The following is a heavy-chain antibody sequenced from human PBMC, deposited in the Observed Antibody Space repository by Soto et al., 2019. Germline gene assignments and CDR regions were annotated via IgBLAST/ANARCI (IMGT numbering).Heavy chain of an antibody. CDR2: IKEDGGEK. Sequence: EVQLVESGGGLVQPGGSLRLSCAVSEFTFSTYWMTWVRQAPGKGLEWVANIKEDGGEKHYLGSVRGRFTISRDNAKKSLYLEMNSLRADDTAVYYCAGGSGWESGTWGQGTLVTVSS. D-gene: IGHD6-19*01. CDR1: EFTFSTYW. V-gene: IGHV3-7*05. CDR3: AGGSGWESGT. J-gene: IGHJ5*02.